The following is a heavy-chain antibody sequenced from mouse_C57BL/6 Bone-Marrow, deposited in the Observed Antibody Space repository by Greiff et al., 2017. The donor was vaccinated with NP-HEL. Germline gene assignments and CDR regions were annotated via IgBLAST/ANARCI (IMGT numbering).Heavy chain of an antibody. J-gene: IGHJ1*03. V-gene: IGHV1-26*01. CDR2: INPNNGGT. D-gene: IGHD1-1*01. CDR3: ARSVNYGSSEYFDV. CDR1: GYTFTDYY. Sequence: EVQLQQSGPELVKPGASVKISCKASGYTFTDYYMNWVKQSHGKSLEWIGDINPNNGGTSYNQKFKGKATLTVDKSSSTAYMELRSLTSEDSAVYYCARSVNYGSSEYFDVWGTGTTVTVSS.